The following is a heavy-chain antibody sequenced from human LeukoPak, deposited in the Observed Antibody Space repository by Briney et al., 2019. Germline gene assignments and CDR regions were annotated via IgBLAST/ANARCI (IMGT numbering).Heavy chain of an antibody. CDR1: AGSISTYY. D-gene: IGHD6-13*01. Sequence: SETLSLTCTVSAGSISTYYWTWVRQPPGKGLEWIGYIYYTGSTNYNPSLKSRVTMSVDTSKNQFSLKLSSVTAADTAVYYCARDLGMTYWQQLVIGGSNWFDPWGQGTLVTVSS. J-gene: IGHJ5*02. CDR2: IYYTGST. V-gene: IGHV4-59*12. CDR3: ARDLGMTYWQQLVIGGSNWFDP.